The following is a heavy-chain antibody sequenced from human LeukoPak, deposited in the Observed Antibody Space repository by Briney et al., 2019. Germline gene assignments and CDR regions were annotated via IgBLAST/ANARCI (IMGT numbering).Heavy chain of an antibody. CDR2: INPNSGGT. Sequence: ASVKVSCKASGYTFTGYYMHWVRQAPGQGLECMGWINPNSGGTNYAQKFQGRVTMTRDTSISTAYMELSRLRSDDTAVYYCARDGGSLRGVDYWGQGTLVTVSS. CDR1: GYTFTGYY. J-gene: IGHJ4*02. V-gene: IGHV1-2*02. D-gene: IGHD1-26*01. CDR3: ARDGGSLRGVDY.